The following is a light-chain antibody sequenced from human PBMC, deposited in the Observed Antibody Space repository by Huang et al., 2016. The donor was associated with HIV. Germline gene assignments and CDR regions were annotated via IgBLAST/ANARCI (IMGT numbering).Light chain of an antibody. CDR3: HQYNNWLLS. CDR1: RSVSTN. CDR2: GSS. Sequence: EIVMTQSPATLSVSPGQRVTLSCRANRSVSTNLAWYQQRHGQAPMLLIYGSSTRAPVIPSRFSGSVSGTDFSLTISSLQSEDFALYYCHQYNNWLLSFGGGTRV. J-gene: IGKJ4*01. V-gene: IGKV3-15*01.